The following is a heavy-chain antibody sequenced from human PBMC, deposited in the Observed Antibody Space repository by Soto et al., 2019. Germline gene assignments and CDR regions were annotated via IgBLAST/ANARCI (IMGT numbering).Heavy chain of an antibody. V-gene: IGHV4-61*01. CDR3: ARRTGDNWFDP. CDR1: GGSVSSGSYY. Sequence: QVQLQESGPGLVKPSETLSLTCTVSGGSVSSGSYYWSWIRQPPGKGLEWIGYIYYSGSTNYNPSLKSRVTISVDTSKNQFSLKLSSVTAADTAVYYCARRTGDNWFDPWGQGTLVTVSS. J-gene: IGHJ5*02. D-gene: IGHD7-27*01. CDR2: IYYSGST.